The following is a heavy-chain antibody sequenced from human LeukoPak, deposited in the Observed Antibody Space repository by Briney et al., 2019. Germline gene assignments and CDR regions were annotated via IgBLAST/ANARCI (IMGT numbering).Heavy chain of an antibody. CDR1: GYTFTSYG. J-gene: IGHJ4*02. Sequence: ASVKVSCKASGYTFTSYGISWVRQAPGQGLEWMGWISAYSGNTNYAQKLQGRVTMTTDTSTSTAYMELRSLRSDDTAVYYCARGPYAPHYYDSSGPGYYFDYWGQGTLVTVSS. CDR3: ARGPYAPHYYDSSGPGYYFDY. D-gene: IGHD3-22*01. CDR2: ISAYSGNT. V-gene: IGHV1-18*01.